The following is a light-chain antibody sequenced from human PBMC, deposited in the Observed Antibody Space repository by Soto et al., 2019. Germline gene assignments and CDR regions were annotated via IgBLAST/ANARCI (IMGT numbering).Light chain of an antibody. J-gene: IGLJ3*02. V-gene: IGLV1-40*01. Sequence: QAVVTQPPSVSGAPGQRVTISCTGSSSNIGAGYDVHWYQQLPGTAPKLLISGNSNRPSGVPDRFSGSKSGTSASLAITGLQAEEEADYYCQSYDSSLSCWVFGGGTKLTVL. CDR3: QSYDSSLSCWV. CDR2: GNS. CDR1: SSNIGAGYD.